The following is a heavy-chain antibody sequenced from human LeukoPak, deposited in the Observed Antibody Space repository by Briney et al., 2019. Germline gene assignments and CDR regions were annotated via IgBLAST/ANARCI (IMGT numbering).Heavy chain of an antibody. CDR3: TTVYYYDSSGYYDYFDY. CDR2: IKTKTDGGTT. D-gene: IGHD3-22*01. CDR1: GFTFSNAW. Sequence: GGSLRLSCAASGFTFSNAWMSWVRQAPGKGLEWVGRIKTKTDGGTTDYAAPVKGRFTISRDDSKNTLYLQMNSLKTEDTAVYYCTTVYYYDSSGYYDYFDYWGQGTLVTVSS. J-gene: IGHJ4*02. V-gene: IGHV3-15*01.